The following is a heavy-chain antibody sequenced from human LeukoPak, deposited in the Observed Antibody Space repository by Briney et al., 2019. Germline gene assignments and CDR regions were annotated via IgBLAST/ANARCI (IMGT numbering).Heavy chain of an antibody. Sequence: SETLSLTCTVSGGSINDYYWNWIRQPPGKGLEWIAYVFYSGRTDYIPSLKSRVTISLDTSKNQLSLKLRSVTAADTAVYYCASSGYYFPLLDYWGQGNLVTVSS. CDR1: GGSINDYY. CDR3: ASSGYYFPLLDY. CDR2: VFYSGRT. D-gene: IGHD3-22*01. V-gene: IGHV4-59*01. J-gene: IGHJ4*02.